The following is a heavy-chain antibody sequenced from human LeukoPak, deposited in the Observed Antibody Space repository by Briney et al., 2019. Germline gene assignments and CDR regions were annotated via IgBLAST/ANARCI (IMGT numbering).Heavy chain of an antibody. V-gene: IGHV3-7*01. D-gene: IGHD3-16*01. Sequence: GGSLRLSCAASGFTFSNYWMHWVRQAPGKGLEWVANIKQDGSEKYYVDSVKGRFTISRDNAKNSLYLQMNSLRAEDTAVYYCARLIMIYAFGIWGQGTMVTVSS. CDR2: IKQDGSEK. CDR3: ARLIMIYAFGI. CDR1: GFTFSNYW. J-gene: IGHJ3*02.